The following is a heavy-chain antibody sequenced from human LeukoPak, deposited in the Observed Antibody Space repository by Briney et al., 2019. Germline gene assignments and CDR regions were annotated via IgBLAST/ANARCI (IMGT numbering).Heavy chain of an antibody. J-gene: IGHJ4*02. CDR2: THYTGET. CDR1: GGSITSHY. D-gene: IGHD3-16*01. CDR3: ANSPPGDYGVGN. V-gene: IGHV4-59*08. Sequence: PSETLSLTCSVSGGSITSHYWSWIRQPPGKGLEWLGYTHYTGETRSIPSLRSRLATSTDTSKNQVSLTLSFVTAADTAVYYCANSPPGDYGVGNWGQGLLVTVSS.